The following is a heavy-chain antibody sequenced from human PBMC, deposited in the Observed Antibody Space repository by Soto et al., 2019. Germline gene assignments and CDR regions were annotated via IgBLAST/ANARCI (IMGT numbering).Heavy chain of an antibody. D-gene: IGHD3-9*01. Sequence: GGSLRLSCAASGFTFSSYSMNWVRQAPGKGLEWVSTISGSGGSTYYADSVKGRFTISRDNSKNTLYLQMNSLRAEDTAIYYCAKDSRYDILTGIFDYWGQGALVTVS. V-gene: IGHV3-23*01. CDR3: AKDSRYDILTGIFDY. J-gene: IGHJ4*02. CDR1: GFTFSSYS. CDR2: ISGSGGST.